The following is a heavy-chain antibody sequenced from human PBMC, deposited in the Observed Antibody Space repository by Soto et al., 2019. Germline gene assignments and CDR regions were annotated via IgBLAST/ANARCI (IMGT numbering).Heavy chain of an antibody. CDR3: ARSTPLFDY. CDR1: GGSISSSSYY. J-gene: IGHJ4*02. Sequence: SSETLSLTCTVSGGSISSSSYYWGWIRQPPGKGLEWIGSIYYSGSTYYNPSLKSRVTISVDTSKNQFSLKLSSVTAADTAVYYCARSTPLFDYWGQGTLVT. V-gene: IGHV4-39*01. CDR2: IYYSGST.